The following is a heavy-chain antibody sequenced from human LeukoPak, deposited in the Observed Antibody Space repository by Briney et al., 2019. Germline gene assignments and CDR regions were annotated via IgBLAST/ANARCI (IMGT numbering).Heavy chain of an antibody. CDR2: ISSSSSYI. J-gene: IGHJ4*02. D-gene: IGHD3-10*01. CDR3: CITMVRGVSSHFDY. CDR1: GFTFSSYS. V-gene: IGHV3-21*01. Sequence: GGSLRLSCAASGFTFSSYSMNWVRQAPGKGLEWVSSISSSSSYIYYADSVKGRFTISRDNAKNSLYLQMNSLRAEDTSVYYCCITMVRGVSSHFDYWGQGTRITVSS.